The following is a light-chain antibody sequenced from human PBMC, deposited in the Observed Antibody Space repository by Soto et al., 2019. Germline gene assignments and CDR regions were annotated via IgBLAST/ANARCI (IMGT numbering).Light chain of an antibody. Sequence: DIQMTQSPSTLSASVGDRVTITCRASQSISNSLAWYQQKPGKAPKLLIYDASNLESGVPSRFSGSGSGTEFTLTISSLQPEDFGIYYCQQYENYWTFGQGTKVDIK. CDR1: QSISNS. CDR3: QQYENYWT. CDR2: DAS. J-gene: IGKJ1*01. V-gene: IGKV1-5*01.